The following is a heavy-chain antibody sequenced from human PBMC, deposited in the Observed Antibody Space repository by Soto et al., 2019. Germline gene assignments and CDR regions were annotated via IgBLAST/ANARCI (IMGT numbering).Heavy chain of an antibody. Sequence: FTAYYMYWVRQAPGQGLEWIGEINHSGSTNYNPSLKSRVTISVDTSKNQFSLKLSSVTAADTAVYYCARDVEMAIPNWFDPWGQGTLVTVSS. D-gene: IGHD2-2*02. CDR3: ARDVEMAIPNWFDP. V-gene: IGHV4-34*01. CDR2: INHSGST. J-gene: IGHJ5*02. CDR1: FTAYY.